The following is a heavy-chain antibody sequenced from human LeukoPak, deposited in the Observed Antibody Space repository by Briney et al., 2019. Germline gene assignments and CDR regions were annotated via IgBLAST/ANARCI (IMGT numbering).Heavy chain of an antibody. CDR3: ARSSGSYRSQSDY. J-gene: IGHJ4*02. CDR1: GYSFANYW. D-gene: IGHD1-26*01. V-gene: IGHV5-51*01. CDR2: IYPGDSDT. Sequence: GESLKISCKGSGYSFANYWIGWVRQMPGKGLERMGIIYPGDSDTRYSPSFQGQVTISADKSISTAYLQWSSLKASDTAMYYCARSSGSYRSQSDYWGQGTLVTVSS.